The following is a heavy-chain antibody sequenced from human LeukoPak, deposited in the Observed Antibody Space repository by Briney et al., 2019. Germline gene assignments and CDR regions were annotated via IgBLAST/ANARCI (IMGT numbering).Heavy chain of an antibody. Sequence: ASVKVSCKVSGYTLTELSMHWVRQAPGKGLEWVGGFDPEDGETIYAQKFQGRVTMTEDTSTDTAYMELSSLRSEDTAVYYCATDLGGIAAAGARYWGQGTLVTVSS. CDR3: ATDLGGIAAAGARY. D-gene: IGHD6-13*01. J-gene: IGHJ4*02. V-gene: IGHV1-24*01. CDR2: FDPEDGET. CDR1: GYTLTELS.